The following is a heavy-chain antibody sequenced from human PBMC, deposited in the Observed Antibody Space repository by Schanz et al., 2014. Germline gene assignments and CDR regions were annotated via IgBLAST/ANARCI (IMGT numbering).Heavy chain of an antibody. CDR2: ISASGGDT. CDR1: GITFSSHS. Sequence: EVQLVESGGGLVQPGGSLRLSCAASGITFSSHSFNWVRQAPGKGLEWLSVISASGGDTYYADSVKGRFTISRDNAKNSLYLEMNSLRAEDTALYYCARDRRNADLDYWGQGTLVTVSS. J-gene: IGHJ4*02. CDR3: ARDRRNADLDY. V-gene: IGHV3-48*01. D-gene: IGHD1-1*01.